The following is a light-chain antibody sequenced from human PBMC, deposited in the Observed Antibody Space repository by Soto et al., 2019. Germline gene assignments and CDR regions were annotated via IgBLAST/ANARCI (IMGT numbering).Light chain of an antibody. Sequence: QAVVTQPPSVSGAPGQRVTISCTGSSSNIGAGYDVHWYQQLPGTAPKLLIYGNSNRPSGVPDRFSGSKSGTSASLAITGLQAEDEADYYCQSYDSSLSVVFGTGTKLHRP. V-gene: IGLV1-40*01. J-gene: IGLJ1*01. CDR3: QSYDSSLSVV. CDR1: SSNIGAGYD. CDR2: GNS.